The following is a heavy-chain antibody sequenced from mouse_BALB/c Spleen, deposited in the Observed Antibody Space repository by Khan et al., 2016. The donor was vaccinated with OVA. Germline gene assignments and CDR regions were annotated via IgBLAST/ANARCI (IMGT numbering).Heavy chain of an antibody. J-gene: IGHJ1*01. Sequence: EVQLQESGAELVKPGASVKLSCTASGFNIKDTYLHWVKQRPEQGMEWIGRIAPANGNTQYDPTFQGQVTLTSDTSSNPAYLQLNSLTSEDTAVYYGARPSYDPRDFEVWGAGTTVTVSS. CDR2: IAPANGNT. CDR1: GFNIKDTY. D-gene: IGHD2-10*02. V-gene: IGHV14-3*02. CDR3: ARPSYDPRDFEV.